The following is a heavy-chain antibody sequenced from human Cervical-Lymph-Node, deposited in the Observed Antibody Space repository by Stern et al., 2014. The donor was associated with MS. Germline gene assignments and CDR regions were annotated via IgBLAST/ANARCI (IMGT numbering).Heavy chain of an antibody. D-gene: IGHD2/OR15-2a*01. CDR2: ISYDGKNK. V-gene: IGHV3-30*04. J-gene: IGHJ4*02. CDR3: AGRNDLTGISACEY. Sequence: VHLVESGGGVVQPGRSLRLSCAASGFTFSTYAMHWVRQAPGKGLEWVAVISYDGKNKYYTDSVKGRFTISRDNSKNTLYLQMNSLRAEDTAVYYCAGRNDLTGISACEYWGQGTLVTVSS. CDR1: GFTFSTYA.